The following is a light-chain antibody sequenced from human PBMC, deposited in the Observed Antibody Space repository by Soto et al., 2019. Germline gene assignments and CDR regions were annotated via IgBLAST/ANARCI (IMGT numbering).Light chain of an antibody. CDR3: SSYTRSTTLV. CDR2: DVS. J-gene: IGLJ2*01. CDR1: SSDVGAYDY. Sequence: QSALTQPASVSGSPGQSITISCTGTSSDVGAYDYVSWYQQFPDTAPKLMISDVSNRPSGVSNRFSGSKYGNTASLTISGLQTEDEADYYCSSYTRSTTLVFGGGTKLTVL. V-gene: IGLV2-14*01.